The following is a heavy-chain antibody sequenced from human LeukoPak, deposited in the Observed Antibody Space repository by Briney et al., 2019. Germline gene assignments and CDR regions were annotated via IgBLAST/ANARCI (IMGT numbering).Heavy chain of an antibody. CDR2: ISAYNGNT. CDR1: GYTSTGYC. D-gene: IGHD4-17*01. V-gene: IGHV1-18*01. Sequence: GASVKVSCKASGYTSTGYCISWVRQAPGQGLEWMGWISAYNGNTNYAQKLQGRVTMTTDTSTSTAYMELRSLRSDDTAVYYCARGPQYGDYFDYWGQGTLVTVSS. J-gene: IGHJ4*02. CDR3: ARGPQYGDYFDY.